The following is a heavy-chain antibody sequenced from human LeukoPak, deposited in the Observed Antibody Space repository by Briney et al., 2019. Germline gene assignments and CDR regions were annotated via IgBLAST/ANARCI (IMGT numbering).Heavy chain of an antibody. Sequence: GRSLRLSCAASGFTFSNYGMHWVRQAPGKGLEWVAVIWYDGSNKFYADSMKGRFTISRDNTKNSLYLQMNSLRAEDTAVYYCARTDQLPASFDHWGQGTLVTVSS. D-gene: IGHD2-2*01. J-gene: IGHJ4*02. CDR2: IWYDGSNK. CDR3: ARTDQLPASFDH. CDR1: GFTFSNYG. V-gene: IGHV3-33*01.